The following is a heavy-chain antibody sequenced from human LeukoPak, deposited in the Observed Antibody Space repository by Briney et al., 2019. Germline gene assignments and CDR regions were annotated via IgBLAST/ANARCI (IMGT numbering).Heavy chain of an antibody. CDR3: ARGFSKYPTYHAFDI. Sequence: SETLSLTCTVSGGSISSGGYYWSWIRQHPGKGLEWIGYIYYSGSTDYNPSLKSRVTISVDTSKNQFSLKLSSVTAEDTAVYYCARGFSKYPTYHAFDIWGQGTMVTVSS. CDR2: IYYSGST. D-gene: IGHD2-2*02. CDR1: GGSISSGGYY. J-gene: IGHJ3*02. V-gene: IGHV4-61*08.